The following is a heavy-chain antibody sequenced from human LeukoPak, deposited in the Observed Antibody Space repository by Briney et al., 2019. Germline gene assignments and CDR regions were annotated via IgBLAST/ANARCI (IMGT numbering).Heavy chain of an antibody. V-gene: IGHV4-59*01. Sequence: SETLSLTCTVSGGFMRGLYLSWIRQSPGMGLEWIGYIYYSGNTNYNPSLKSRVTISLDTSRSQSSLKLTSVTAADTAVYYCARRPGYYFDYWGQGILVTVSS. CDR1: GGFMRGLY. D-gene: IGHD3-10*01. J-gene: IGHJ4*02. CDR2: IYYSGNT. CDR3: ARRPGYYFDY.